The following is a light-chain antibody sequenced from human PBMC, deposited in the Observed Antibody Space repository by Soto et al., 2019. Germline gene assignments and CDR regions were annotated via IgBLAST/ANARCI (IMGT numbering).Light chain of an antibody. CDR2: LVS. CDR1: QSLLHSSGYNY. V-gene: IGKV2-28*01. CDR3: MQALQTPLT. Sequence: EIVLTPSPLSLPVTPGEPASISCRSSQSLLHSSGYNYVDWYLQKPGQSPQLLIYLVSNRASGVPERFSGSGSGTDFTLKISRVEAEDVGHYYCMQALQTPLTFGQGTRLEI. J-gene: IGKJ5*01.